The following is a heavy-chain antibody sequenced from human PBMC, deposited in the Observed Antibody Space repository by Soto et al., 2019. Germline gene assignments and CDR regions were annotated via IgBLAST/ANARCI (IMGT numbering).Heavy chain of an antibody. Sequence: QVQLQESGPGLVKPSQTLSLTCTVSGGSISSGGYYWSWISQHPGKGLEWIGYIYYSGSTYYNPFLKSRVTISVDTSKNQFSLKLSSVTAADTAVYYCARAGVWPLTKGSFDYWGQGTLVTVSS. J-gene: IGHJ4*02. D-gene: IGHD6-13*01. V-gene: IGHV4-31*03. CDR1: GGSISSGGYY. CDR2: IYYSGST. CDR3: ARAGVWPLTKGSFDY.